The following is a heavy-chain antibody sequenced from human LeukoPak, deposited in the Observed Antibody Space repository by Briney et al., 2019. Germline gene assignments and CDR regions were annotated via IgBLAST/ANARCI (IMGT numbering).Heavy chain of an antibody. Sequence: SDTLSLTCTVSGGSISSYYWSWIRQPPGKGLEWIGYIYYSGSTNYNPSLKSRVTISVDTSKNQFSLKLSSVTAADTAVYYCARDRRYDFWSGYDAFDIWGQGTMVTVSS. CDR2: IYYSGST. D-gene: IGHD3-3*01. J-gene: IGHJ3*02. CDR1: GGSISSYY. V-gene: IGHV4-59*01. CDR3: ARDRRYDFWSGYDAFDI.